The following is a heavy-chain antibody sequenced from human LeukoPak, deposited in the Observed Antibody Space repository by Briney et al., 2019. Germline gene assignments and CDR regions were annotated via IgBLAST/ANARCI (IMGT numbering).Heavy chain of an antibody. Sequence: SETLSLTCTVSGGSISSYYWSWIRQPPGKGLEWIGYIYYSGSTNYNPSLKSRVTISVDTSKNQFSLKLSSVTAADTAVYYCARVRTTYHYDSSGYYDYWGQGTLVTVSS. J-gene: IGHJ4*02. CDR2: IYYSGST. V-gene: IGHV4-59*01. CDR1: GGSISSYY. D-gene: IGHD3-22*01. CDR3: ARVRTTYHYDSSGYYDY.